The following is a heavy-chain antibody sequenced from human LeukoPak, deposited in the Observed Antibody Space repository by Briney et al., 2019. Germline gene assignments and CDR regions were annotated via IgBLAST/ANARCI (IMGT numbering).Heavy chain of an antibody. J-gene: IGHJ6*03. CDR3: ARESVITMVRGVIKGYYYYYYMDV. D-gene: IGHD3-10*01. CDR1: GGSISSGSYY. Sequence: SETLSLTCTVSGGSISSGSYYWSWIRQPAGKGLEWIGRIYTSGSTNYNPSLKSRVTISVDTSKNQFSLKLSSVTAADTAVYYCARESVITMVRGVIKGYYYYYYMDVWGKGTTVTISS. CDR2: IYTSGST. V-gene: IGHV4-61*02.